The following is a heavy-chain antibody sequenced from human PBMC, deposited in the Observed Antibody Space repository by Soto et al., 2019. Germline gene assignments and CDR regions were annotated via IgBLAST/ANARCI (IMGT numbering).Heavy chain of an antibody. Sequence: GSGPTLVNPTQTLTLTCTFSGFSLSTSGMCVSWIRQPPGKALEWLARIDWDDDKYYSTSLKTRLTISKDTSKNQVVLTMTNMDPVDTATYYCARIPTTSCKGDYWGQGTLVTVSS. V-gene: IGHV2-70*11. CDR2: IDWDDDK. D-gene: IGHD2-2*01. J-gene: IGHJ4*02. CDR3: ARIPTTSCKGDY. CDR1: GFSLSTSGMC.